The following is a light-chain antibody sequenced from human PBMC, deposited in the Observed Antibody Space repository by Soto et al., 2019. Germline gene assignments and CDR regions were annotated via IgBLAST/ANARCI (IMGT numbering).Light chain of an antibody. Sequence: QSVLTQPASVSGPPGQSITISCTGTSSDVGFYNYVSWYQQHPGIAPKLMIYDVSHRPSGVSNRFSGSKSGNTASLTISGLQAEDEADYYCCSYAGSSTYVFGTGTKVTVL. CDR2: DVS. J-gene: IGLJ1*01. CDR3: CSYAGSSTYV. CDR1: SSDVGFYNY. V-gene: IGLV2-14*01.